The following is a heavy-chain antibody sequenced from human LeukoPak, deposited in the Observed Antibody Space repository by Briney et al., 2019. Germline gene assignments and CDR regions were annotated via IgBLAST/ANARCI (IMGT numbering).Heavy chain of an antibody. CDR2: IYYSGST. V-gene: IGHV4-59*12. CDR3: ARGRRRTGSGSFGGNFDY. D-gene: IGHD3-10*01. Sequence: SETLSLTCTVSGGSISSYYWSWIRQPPGKGLEWIGYIYYSGSTNYNPSLKSRVTISVDTSKNQFSLKLSSVTAADTAVYYCARGRRRTGSGSFGGNFDYWGQGTLVTVSS. CDR1: GGSISSYY. J-gene: IGHJ4*02.